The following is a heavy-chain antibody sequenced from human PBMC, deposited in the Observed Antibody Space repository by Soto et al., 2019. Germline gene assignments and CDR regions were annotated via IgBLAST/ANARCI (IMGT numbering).Heavy chain of an antibody. J-gene: IGHJ5*02. V-gene: IGHV1-8*01. CDR2: MNPGSGDT. CDR3: ARMESFGSLNWFDP. Sequence: ASVKVSCKASGYTFTNNDVSWVRQATGQGLEWMGWMNPGSGDTGYAQKFQGRVTMTRDISIATAYMELNSLTSEDTAIYYCARMESFGSLNWFDPWGQGTLATVSS. D-gene: IGHD5-18*01. CDR1: GYTFTNND.